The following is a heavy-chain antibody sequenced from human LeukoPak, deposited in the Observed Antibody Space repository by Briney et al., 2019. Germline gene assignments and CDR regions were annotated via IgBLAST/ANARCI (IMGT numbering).Heavy chain of an antibody. CDR2: IRRKAYGGTT. V-gene: IGHV3-49*04. CDR1: GLTFGDYA. CDR3: SSSFYYDNSGYGPLDY. J-gene: IGHJ4*02. D-gene: IGHD3-22*01. Sequence: PGGSLRLSCTASGLTFGDYAVSWVRQVPEKGLEWLGFIRRKAYGGTTEYAASVKGRFTISRDDFKGIAYLQMNGLKTEDTAVYYCSSSFYYDNSGYGPLDYWGQGTLVTVSS.